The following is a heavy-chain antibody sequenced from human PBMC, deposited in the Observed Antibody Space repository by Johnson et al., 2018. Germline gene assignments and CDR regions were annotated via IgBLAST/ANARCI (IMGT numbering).Heavy chain of an antibody. CDR1: GFPFNTYW. V-gene: IGHV3-74*01. J-gene: IGHJ3*02. CDR2: INSDGSDT. CDR3: ARGGMNHGLDI. Sequence: VQLQESGGGLVQPGGSLRLSCAASGFPFNTYWIHWVRQAPGKGLVWVSRINSDGSDTIYADSVKGQFAVSRSNAKSTLYLQMTRLRAEDTAVYYCARGGMNHGLDIWGQGTMVTVSS. D-gene: IGHD1-26*01.